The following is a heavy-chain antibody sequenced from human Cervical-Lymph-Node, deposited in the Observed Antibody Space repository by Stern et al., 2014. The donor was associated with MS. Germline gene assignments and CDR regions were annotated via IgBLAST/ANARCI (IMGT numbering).Heavy chain of an antibody. D-gene: IGHD5-12*01. Sequence: VQLVESGGGVVQPGRSLRLSCAASGFTFRSYGMHWVRQAPGTGLEVVAVISTERSNSHYADSVKGRFTISRDNSKNTLFLQMDSLKAEDTAVYYCAKGKGYSGYDVGYYYGMDVWGQGTTVTVSS. V-gene: IGHV3-30*18. CDR3: AKGKGYSGYDVGYYYGMDV. J-gene: IGHJ6*02. CDR2: ISTERSNS. CDR1: GFTFRSYG.